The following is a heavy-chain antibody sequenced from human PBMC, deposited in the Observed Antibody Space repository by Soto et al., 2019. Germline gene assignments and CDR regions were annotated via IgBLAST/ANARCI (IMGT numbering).Heavy chain of an antibody. V-gene: IGHV3-23*01. D-gene: IGHD2-21*01. CDR1: GFTFSNDA. Sequence: GGSLRLSCAASGFTFSNDAMNWVRQAPGKGLGWVSGISGGGGTYYSDSVQGRFTISRDNSKNTLYLQMNSLRAEDTAVHYCAKPPTPGYYYSDYWGLGTLVTVSS. CDR2: ISGGGGT. CDR3: AKPPTPGYYYSDY. J-gene: IGHJ4*01.